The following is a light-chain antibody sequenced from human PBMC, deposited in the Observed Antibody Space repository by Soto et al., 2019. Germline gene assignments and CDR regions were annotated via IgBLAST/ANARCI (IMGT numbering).Light chain of an antibody. CDR2: DVS. CDR1: SSDVGAYNY. V-gene: IGLV2-14*01. Sequence: QSVLTQPASVSGSPGQSITISCTGTSSDVGAYNYVSCYQQHPGKAPKLIIYDVSNRPSGVSDRFSGSKSGNTASLTISGLQAEDEADYYCNSYTISSTYVFGTGTKLTVL. J-gene: IGLJ1*01. CDR3: NSYTISSTYV.